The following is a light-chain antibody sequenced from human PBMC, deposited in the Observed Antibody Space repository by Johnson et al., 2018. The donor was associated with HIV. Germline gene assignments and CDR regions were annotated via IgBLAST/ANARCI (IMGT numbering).Light chain of an antibody. Sequence: QSVLTQPPSVSAAPGQLVTISCSGSTSNIGKNDVSWYQQFPGTAPKVLIYDDNKRPSGIPDRVSGSKSGTSATLGITGLQTGDEAYYYCGTCDSSVSGFVFGTGTKVTVL. CDR1: TSNIGKND. CDR2: DDN. V-gene: IGLV1-51*01. J-gene: IGLJ1*01. CDR3: GTCDSSVSGFV.